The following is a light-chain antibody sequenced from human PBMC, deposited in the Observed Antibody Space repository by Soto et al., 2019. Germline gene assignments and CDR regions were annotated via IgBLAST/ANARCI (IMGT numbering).Light chain of an antibody. V-gene: IGKV3-15*01. Sequence: EIVLTQSPVTLSVSPGERATLSCRASQSVSNNLAWYQQKPGQAPSLLIYGASTRATGVPDRFSGTGSGTEFTLTISSLKSEDYAVYYCQQYKSWPPITFGQGTRLEIK. J-gene: IGKJ5*01. CDR3: QQYKSWPPIT. CDR1: QSVSNN. CDR2: GAS.